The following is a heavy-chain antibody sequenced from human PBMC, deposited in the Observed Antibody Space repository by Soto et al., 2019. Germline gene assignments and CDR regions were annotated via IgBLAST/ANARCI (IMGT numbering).Heavy chain of an antibody. J-gene: IGHJ5*02. V-gene: IGHV4-30-4*01. Sequence: SETLSLTCTVSGGSISSGDYYWSWIRQPPGKGLEWIGYIYYSGSTYYNPSLKSRVTISVDTSKNQFSLKLSSVTAADTAVYYCARDSSGYSKGHWFDPWGQGTLVTVSS. CDR1: GGSISSGDYY. CDR2: IYYSGST. CDR3: ARDSSGYSKGHWFDP. D-gene: IGHD3-22*01.